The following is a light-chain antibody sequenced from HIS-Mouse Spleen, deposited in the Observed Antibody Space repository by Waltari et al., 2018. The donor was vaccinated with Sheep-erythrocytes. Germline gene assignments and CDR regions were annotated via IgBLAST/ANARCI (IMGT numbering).Light chain of an antibody. CDR3: CSYAGSYTLV. Sequence: QSALTQPRSVSGSPGQSVTISCTGTSSDVGGYNYVSWYQQHPGKAPKLMIYDVIKRPSGVPDRCSGSKSGNTASLTISGLQAEDEADYYCCSYAGSYTLVFGGGTKLTVL. CDR1: SSDVGGYNY. CDR2: DVI. V-gene: IGLV2-11*01. J-gene: IGLJ2*01.